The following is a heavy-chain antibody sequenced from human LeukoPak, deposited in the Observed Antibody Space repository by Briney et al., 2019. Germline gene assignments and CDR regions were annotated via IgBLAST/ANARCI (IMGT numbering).Heavy chain of an antibody. CDR2: ISGSGGST. J-gene: IGHJ5*02. V-gene: IGHV3-23*01. CDR1: GFTFSSYD. D-gene: IGHD2-2*01. CDR3: AKDEGVVPAAPGFDP. Sequence: PGGSLRLSCAASGFTFSSYDMSWVRQAPGKGLEWVSAISGSGGSTYYADSVKGRFTISRDNSKNTLYLQMNCLRAEDTAVYYCAKDEGVVPAAPGFDPWGQGTLVTVSS.